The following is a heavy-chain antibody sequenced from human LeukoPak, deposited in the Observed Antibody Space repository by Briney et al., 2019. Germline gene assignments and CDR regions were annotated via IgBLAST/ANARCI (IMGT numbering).Heavy chain of an antibody. D-gene: IGHD3-22*01. J-gene: IGHJ4*02. CDR3: ARDLRTYYPRHFDS. CDR1: GFTFGSYW. CDR2: IKQDGSEK. Sequence: GGSLRLSCAASGFTFGSYWMSWVRQAPGKGLEWVANIKQDGSEKYYVDSMKGRITISRDNAKNSLYLQLNGLRAEDTAVYYCARDLRTYYPRHFDSWGQGTLVTVSS. V-gene: IGHV3-7*04.